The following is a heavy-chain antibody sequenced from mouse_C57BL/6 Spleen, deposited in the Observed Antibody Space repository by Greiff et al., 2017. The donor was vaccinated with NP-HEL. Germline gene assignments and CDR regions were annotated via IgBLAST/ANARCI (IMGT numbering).Heavy chain of an antibody. CDR2: IDPENGDT. V-gene: IGHV14-4*01. CDR1: GFNIKDDY. Sequence: VQLQQSGAELVRPGASVKLSCTASGFNIKDDYMHWVKQRPEQGLEWIGWIDPENGDTEYASKFQGKATITADPSSNTAYLQLSSLTSEDTAVYYCTTGSFAYWGQGTLVTVSA. J-gene: IGHJ3*01. CDR3: TTGSFAY.